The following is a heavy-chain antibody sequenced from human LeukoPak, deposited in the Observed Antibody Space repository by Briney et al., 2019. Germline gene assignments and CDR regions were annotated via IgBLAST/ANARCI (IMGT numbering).Heavy chain of an antibody. J-gene: IGHJ5*02. CDR3: ARLHRMRWLFQRPQWFDP. Sequence: SETLSLTCAVYGGSFSGYYWSWIRQPPGKGLEWIGEINHSGSTNYNPSLKSRVTISVDTSKNQFSLKLSSVTAADTAVYYCARLHRMRWLFQRPQWFDPWGQGTLVTVSS. V-gene: IGHV4-34*01. CDR1: GGSFSGYY. D-gene: IGHD3-22*01. CDR2: INHSGST.